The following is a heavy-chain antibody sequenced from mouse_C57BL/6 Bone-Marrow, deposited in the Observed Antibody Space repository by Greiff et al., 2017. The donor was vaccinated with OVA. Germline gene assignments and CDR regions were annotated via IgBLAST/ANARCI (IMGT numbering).Heavy chain of an antibody. CDR2: ISDGGSYT. D-gene: IGHD2-2*01. V-gene: IGHV5-4*01. CDR1: GFTFSSYA. Sequence: DVQLVESGGGLVKPGGSLKLSCAASGFTFSSYAMSWVRQTPEKRLEWVATISDGGSYTYYPDNVKGRFTISRDNAKNNLYLQMSHLKSEDTAMYYCMVTTGYWGQGTTLTVSS. J-gene: IGHJ2*01. CDR3: MVTTGY.